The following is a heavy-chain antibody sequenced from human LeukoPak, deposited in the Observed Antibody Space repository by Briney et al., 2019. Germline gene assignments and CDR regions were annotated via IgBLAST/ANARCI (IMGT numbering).Heavy chain of an antibody. V-gene: IGHV3-74*01. CDR3: ARDPFRSGSY. CDR2: INSEGGST. J-gene: IGHJ4*02. Sequence: GGSLRLSCVASGFTLSGYWVHWVRQAPGKGLVWVSRINSEGGSTSYADSVKGRFTISRDNAKNTLYLQMNSLRDEDTAVYYCARDPFRSGSYWGQGILVTVSS. CDR1: GFTLSGYW. D-gene: IGHD3-10*01.